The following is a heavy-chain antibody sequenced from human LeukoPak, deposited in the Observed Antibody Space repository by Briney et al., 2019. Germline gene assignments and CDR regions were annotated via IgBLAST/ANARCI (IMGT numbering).Heavy chain of an antibody. J-gene: IGHJ4*02. Sequence: ASVKVSCRASGYTFTGYYMHWVRQAPGQGLEEMGWINPNSGGTNSAQTFQGRVTMPRDTSISTAYMELRRLRSDEPAVYYCAKDLFGLRGTIPDYWGQGNLVTVSS. CDR2: INPNSGGT. CDR3: AKDLFGLRGTIPDY. D-gene: IGHD4-17*01. CDR1: GYTFTGYY. V-gene: IGHV1-2*02.